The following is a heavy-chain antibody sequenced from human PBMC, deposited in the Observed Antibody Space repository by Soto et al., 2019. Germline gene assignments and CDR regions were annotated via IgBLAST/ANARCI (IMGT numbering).Heavy chain of an antibody. CDR3: AKVFYDSGTRFFGVDV. D-gene: IGHD3-10*01. J-gene: IGHJ6*02. Sequence: GGSLRLSCAASGFSFNNYAMSWVRQAPGKGLEWVSGIGGSGGSTFYADSVRGRFTISRENPKNTLYLQMNSLRAEDTAVYYCAKVFYDSGTRFFGVDVWGQGTTVTVSS. V-gene: IGHV3-23*01. CDR2: IGGSGGST. CDR1: GFSFNNYA.